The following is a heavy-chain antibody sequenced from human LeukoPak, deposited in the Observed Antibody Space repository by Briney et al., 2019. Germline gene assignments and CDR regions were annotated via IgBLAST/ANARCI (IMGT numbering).Heavy chain of an antibody. V-gene: IGHV3-33*01. CDR2: IWDDGNKK. Sequence: GGSLRLSCAASGFTLSHYGMHWVRQAPGKGLEWVSLIWDDGNKKSHADTVKGRFTISRDNSKNTLYLQMNSLKAEDTAVYYCAIDFGTTETTFGAFDIWGQGTKVSVSS. CDR3: AIDFGTTETTFGAFDI. CDR1: GFTLSHYG. D-gene: IGHD4-17*01. J-gene: IGHJ3*02.